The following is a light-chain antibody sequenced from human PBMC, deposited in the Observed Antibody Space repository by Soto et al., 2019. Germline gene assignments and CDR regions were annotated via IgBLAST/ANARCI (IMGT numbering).Light chain of an antibody. CDR2: DAS. CDR3: QQRSSWPLLT. J-gene: IGKJ4*01. CDR1: QSVSNY. V-gene: IGKV3-11*01. Sequence: EIVLTQSPATLSLSPGERATLSCRASQSVSNYLAWFQQKPGQAPSLLIYDASNRATGIPARFSGSGSGTEFTLTISSLEAEDFAVYYCQQRSSWPLLTCGGGTKVEI.